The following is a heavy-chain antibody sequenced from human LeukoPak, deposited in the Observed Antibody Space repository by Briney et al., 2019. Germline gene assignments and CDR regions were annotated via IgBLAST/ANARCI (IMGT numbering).Heavy chain of an antibody. J-gene: IGHJ5*02. CDR2: IYYSGST. V-gene: IGHV4-59*01. Sequence: SETLSLTCTVSGGSISSYYWSWIRQPPGKGLEWIGYIYYSGSTNYNPSLKSGGTISVERSKNKLSLKQSDVTAEDTAGYYFAGERYDFWSGYSYKWFDPWGQGTRVIVS. CDR1: GGSISSYY. D-gene: IGHD3-3*01. CDR3: AGERYDFWSGYSYKWFDP.